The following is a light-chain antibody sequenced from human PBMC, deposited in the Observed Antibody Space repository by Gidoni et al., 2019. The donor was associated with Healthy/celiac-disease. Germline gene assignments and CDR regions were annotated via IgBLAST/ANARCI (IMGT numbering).Light chain of an antibody. CDR1: QSISSY. J-gene: IGKJ2*03. Sequence: DIQLTQSPSFLSASVGDRVTITCRASQSISSYLNWYHQKPGKAPKLLIYAASSLQSGVPSRFSGSRSGTDFTLTISSLQPEDFATYYCQQSYSTPPSFGQGTKLEIK. V-gene: IGKV1-39*01. CDR2: AAS. CDR3: QQSYSTPPS.